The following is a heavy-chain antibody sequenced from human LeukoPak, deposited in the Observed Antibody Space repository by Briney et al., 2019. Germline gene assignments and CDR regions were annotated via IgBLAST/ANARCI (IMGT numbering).Heavy chain of an antibody. CDR2: ISSSSSYI. CDR3: ARDYSRGFGYSYGPGY. D-gene: IGHD5-18*01. V-gene: IGHV3-21*01. CDR1: GFTFSSYS. Sequence: PGGSLRLSCAASGFTFSSYSMNWVRQAPGKGLEWVSSISSSSSYIYYADSVKGRFTISRDNAKNSLYLQMNSLRAEDTAVYYCARDYSRGFGYSYGPGYWGQGTLVTVSS. J-gene: IGHJ4*02.